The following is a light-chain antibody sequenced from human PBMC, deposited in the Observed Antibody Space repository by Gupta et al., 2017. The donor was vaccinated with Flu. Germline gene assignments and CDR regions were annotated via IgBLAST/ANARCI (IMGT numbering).Light chain of an antibody. J-gene: IGLJ2*01. V-gene: IGLV1-40*01. CDR1: SSNIGAGHD. Sequence: QSALTQPPSVSGAPGQRVTISCTGSSSNIGAGHDVHWYQQLPGTAPKLLSYGTSNRPAGVPDRFSGAKSGTSASLAITGLQAEDEADYYCQSYDSSLSGSRVFGGGTKLTVL. CDR2: GTS. CDR3: QSYDSSLSGSRV.